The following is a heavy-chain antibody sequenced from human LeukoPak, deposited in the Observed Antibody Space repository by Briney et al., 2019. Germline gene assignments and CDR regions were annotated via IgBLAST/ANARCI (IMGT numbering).Heavy chain of an antibody. D-gene: IGHD4-17*01. CDR3: ARKPQLTTVTRDYFDY. Sequence: SVKVSCKASGGTFSSYAISWVRQAPGQGLEWMGRIIPILGIANYAQKFQGRVTITADKSTSTAYMELSSLRSEDTAVYYCARKPQLTTVTRDYFDYWGQGTLVTVFS. V-gene: IGHV1-69*04. CDR2: IIPILGIA. J-gene: IGHJ4*02. CDR1: GGTFSSYA.